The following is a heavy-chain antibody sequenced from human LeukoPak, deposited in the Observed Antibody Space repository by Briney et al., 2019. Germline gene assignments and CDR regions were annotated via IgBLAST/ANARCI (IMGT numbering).Heavy chain of an antibody. CDR1: GFTFDDYA. Sequence: GGSLRLSCAASGFTFDDYAMHWVRQAPGKGLEWVSGISWNSGGIGYADSVKGRFTISRDNAKNSLYLQMNSLRAEDTAVYYCARVGPSDILTGQLDNWGQGTLVTVSS. CDR3: ARVGPSDILTGQLDN. CDR2: ISWNSGGI. V-gene: IGHV3-9*01. J-gene: IGHJ4*02. D-gene: IGHD3-9*01.